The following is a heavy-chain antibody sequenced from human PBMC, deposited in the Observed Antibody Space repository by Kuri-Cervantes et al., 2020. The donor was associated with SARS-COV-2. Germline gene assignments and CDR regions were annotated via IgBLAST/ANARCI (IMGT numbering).Heavy chain of an antibody. CDR1: GGSISSSSYY. CDR2: IYYSGST. Sequence: GSLRLSCTVSGGSISSSSYYWGWIRQPPGKGLEWIGSIYYSGSTYYNPPLKSRVTISVDTSKNQFSLKLSSVTAADTAVYYCARDLGDCSSTSCQDYWGQGTLVTVSS. J-gene: IGHJ4*02. V-gene: IGHV4-39*02. D-gene: IGHD2-2*01. CDR3: ARDLGDCSSTSCQDY.